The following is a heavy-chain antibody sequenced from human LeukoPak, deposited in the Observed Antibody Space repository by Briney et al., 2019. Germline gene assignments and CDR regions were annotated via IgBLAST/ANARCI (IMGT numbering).Heavy chain of an antibody. D-gene: IGHD3-10*01. CDR1: GFTFSSYA. V-gene: IGHV3-30*18. Sequence: PGRPLRPSGAASGFTFSSYAMHWVRQPQAKGLGWVAGKTYDGSNKHYADSVKGRFTISRDNSKNTLYLQMNSLRAEDTAVYYCAKDRSITMVRGVISDYWGQGTLVTVSS. CDR2: KTYDGSNK. CDR3: AKDRSITMVRGVISDY. J-gene: IGHJ4*02.